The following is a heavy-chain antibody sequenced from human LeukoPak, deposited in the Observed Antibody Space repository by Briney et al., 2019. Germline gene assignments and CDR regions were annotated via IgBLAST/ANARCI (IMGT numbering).Heavy chain of an antibody. CDR3: ARGQNAATTESYYYHMDV. CDR1: GGSFSGYY. D-gene: IGHD1-14*01. Sequence: PSETLSLTCAVYGGSFSGYYWSWIRQPPGKGLEWIGEINHRGSTNYNPSLKSRVTISVDTSKNQFSLKLSSVTAADTAVYYCARGQNAATTESYYYHMDVWGKGTTVTVSS. CDR2: INHRGST. V-gene: IGHV4-34*01. J-gene: IGHJ6*03.